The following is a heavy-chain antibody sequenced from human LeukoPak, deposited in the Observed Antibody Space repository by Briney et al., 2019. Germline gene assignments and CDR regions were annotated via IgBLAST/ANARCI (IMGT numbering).Heavy chain of an antibody. CDR1: GGTFSSYA. D-gene: IGHD3-22*01. V-gene: IGHV1-69*06. CDR3: ARGNNYYDSSGYYRRAEYFQH. CDR2: IIPIFGTA. Sequence: SVKVSCKASGGTFSSYAISWVRQAPGQGLEWMGGIIPIFGTANYAQKFQGRVTITADKSTSTAYMELSSLRSEDTAVYYCARGNNYYDSSGYYRRAEYFQHWGQGTLVTVS. J-gene: IGHJ1*01.